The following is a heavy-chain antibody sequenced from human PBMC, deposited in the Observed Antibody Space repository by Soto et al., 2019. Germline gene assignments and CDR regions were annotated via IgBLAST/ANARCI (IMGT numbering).Heavy chain of an antibody. D-gene: IGHD1-20*01. Sequence: SETLSLTCTVSGGSISSYYWSWIRQPPGKGLEWIGYIYYSGSTNYNPSHKSRVTISVDTSKNQFSLKPSSVTAADTAVYYCARASDNWNPHGFDPWGQGTLVTVSS. CDR1: GGSISSYY. V-gene: IGHV4-59*01. CDR3: ARASDNWNPHGFDP. CDR2: IYYSGST. J-gene: IGHJ5*02.